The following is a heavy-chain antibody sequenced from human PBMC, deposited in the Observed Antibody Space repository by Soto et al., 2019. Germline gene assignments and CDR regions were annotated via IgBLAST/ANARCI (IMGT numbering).Heavy chain of an antibody. CDR2: IIPVFGAA. D-gene: IGHD5-12*01. CDR3: AIGAATKILVLMYDALEI. V-gene: IGHV1-69*12. J-gene: IGHJ3*02. Sequence: QVQLVQSGAEVKKPGSSVRVSCKASGATLNTFINYGITWVRQAPGQGLEWMGGIIPVFGAAIHAQKFQGRVTISADESTRTVNMELSSLRSEDTAVYYCAIGAATKILVLMYDALEIWGQGTMVTVSS. CDR1: GATLNTFINYG.